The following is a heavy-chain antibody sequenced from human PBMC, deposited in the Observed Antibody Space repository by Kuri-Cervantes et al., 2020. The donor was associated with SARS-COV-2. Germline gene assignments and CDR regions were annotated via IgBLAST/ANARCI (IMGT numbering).Heavy chain of an antibody. D-gene: IGHD5-18*01. V-gene: IGHV4-61*09. CDR1: GDPMSSGNYY. Sequence: SETLSLTCTVSGDPMSSGNYYWSWIRQLAGKELEWIGHIYTTGSTNYNPSLKSRVTISVDKSKNQFSLKLSSVTAADTAVYYCARVSWMQLWHRYFDNWGQGTLVTVSS. J-gene: IGHJ4*02. CDR2: IYTTGST. CDR3: ARVSWMQLWHRYFDN.